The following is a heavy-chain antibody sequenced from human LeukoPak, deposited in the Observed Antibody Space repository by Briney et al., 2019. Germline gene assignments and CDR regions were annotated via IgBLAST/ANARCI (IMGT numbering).Heavy chain of an antibody. CDR1: GFTFSSYA. CDR3: ARDGPYYDFWSGYYTGYYYYYMDV. Sequence: QTGGSLRLSCAASGFTFSSYAMSWVRQAPGKGLEYVSAISSNGGSTYYANSVKGRFTISRDNSKNTLYLQMGSLRAEDMAVYYCARDGPYYDFWSGYYTGYYYYYMDVWGKGTTVTVSS. V-gene: IGHV3-64*01. CDR2: ISSNGGST. D-gene: IGHD3-3*01. J-gene: IGHJ6*03.